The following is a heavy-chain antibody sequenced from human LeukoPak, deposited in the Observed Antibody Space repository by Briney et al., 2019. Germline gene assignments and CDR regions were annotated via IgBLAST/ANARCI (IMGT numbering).Heavy chain of an antibody. V-gene: IGHV5-51*01. CDR2: IYPGDSDT. CDR3: ARHWFLGWRAMGQLSGY. D-gene: IGHD5-18*01. CDR1: GYSFTSYW. Sequence: GESLKISCKGSGYSFTSYWIGWVRQMPGKGLEWMGIIYPGDSDTRFSPSFQGQVTISADKSISTAYLQWSSLKASDTAMYYCARHWFLGWRAMGQLSGYWGQGTLVTVSS. J-gene: IGHJ4*02.